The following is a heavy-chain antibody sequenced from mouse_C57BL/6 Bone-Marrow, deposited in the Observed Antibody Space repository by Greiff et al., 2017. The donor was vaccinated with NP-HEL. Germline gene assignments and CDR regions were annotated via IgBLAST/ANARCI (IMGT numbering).Heavy chain of an antibody. CDR3: ARSGSTMIKGWFAY. V-gene: IGHV1-18*01. J-gene: IGHJ3*01. Sequence: EVQLQQSGPELVKPGASVKIPCKASGYTFTDYNMDWVKQSHGKSLEWIGDINPNNGGTIYNQKFKGKATSTVDKSSSTAYMELRSLTSEDTAVYYCARSGSTMIKGWFAYWGQGTLVTVSA. CDR2: INPNNGGT. CDR1: GYTFTDYN. D-gene: IGHD2-4*01.